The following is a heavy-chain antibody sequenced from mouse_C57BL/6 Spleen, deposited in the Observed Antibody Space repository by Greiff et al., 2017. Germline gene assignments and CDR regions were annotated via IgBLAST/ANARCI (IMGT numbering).Heavy chain of an antibody. J-gene: IGHJ4*01. V-gene: IGHV1-82*01. CDR3: ARDDGRAMDY. D-gene: IGHD2-3*01. CDR2: IYPGDGDT. Sequence: QVQLQQSGPELVKPGASVKISCKASGYAFSSSWMNWVKQRPGKGLEWIGRIYPGDGDTNYNGNFKGKATLTADKSSSTAYMQLSRLTSEDSAVYFCARDDGRAMDYWGQGTSVTVSS. CDR1: GYAFSSSW.